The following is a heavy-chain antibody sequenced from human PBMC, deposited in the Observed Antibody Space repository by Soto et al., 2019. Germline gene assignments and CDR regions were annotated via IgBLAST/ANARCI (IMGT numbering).Heavy chain of an antibody. V-gene: IGHV4-59*01. CDR2: AYNSGST. D-gene: IGHD6-13*01. Sequence: PLEILSFAYTVSGGSISSNYWTWIRQPPGKGLEWIGYAYNSGSTNYNPSLKSRVTISEDTAKSQFSLKVNSMTAADTAGDYCARSRHESVAGYALDNGGQGMWVNVSS. CDR1: GGSISSNY. J-gene: IGHJ4*02. CDR3: ARSRHESVAGYALDN.